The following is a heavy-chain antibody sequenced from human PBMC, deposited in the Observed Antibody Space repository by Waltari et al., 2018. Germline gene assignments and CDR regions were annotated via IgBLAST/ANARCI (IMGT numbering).Heavy chain of an antibody. D-gene: IGHD3-10*01. CDR2: FHQSGKT. Sequence: QVQLQESGQGLVKPSGTLSLPCAVSGDSISGNYWWSWVRQSPEKGLEWIGQFHQSGKTNYNPSLQSRVTIALDKPKNQFSLSLNSVTAADTAVYYCAGDRAIGLFFDYWGRGTLVTVSS. J-gene: IGHJ4*02. V-gene: IGHV4-4*02. CDR1: GDSISGNYW. CDR3: AGDRAIGLFFDY.